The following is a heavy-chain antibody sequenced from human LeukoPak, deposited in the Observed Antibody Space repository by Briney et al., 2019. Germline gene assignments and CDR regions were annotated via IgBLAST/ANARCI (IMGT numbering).Heavy chain of an antibody. CDR2: IFYSGST. D-gene: IGHD3-3*01. CDR3: ASQARIWNFFDY. J-gene: IGHJ4*02. Sequence: SETLSLTCTVSSGSISTSNYYWGWVRQPPGKALEWIGNIFYSGSTYYSPSLKSRVTISLDKSKNQFSLKLSSVTAADTAVYYCASQARIWNFFDYWGQGTLVTVSS. CDR1: SGSISTSNYY. V-gene: IGHV4-39*07.